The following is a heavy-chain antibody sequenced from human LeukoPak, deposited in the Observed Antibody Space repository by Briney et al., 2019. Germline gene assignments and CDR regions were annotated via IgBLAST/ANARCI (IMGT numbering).Heavy chain of an antibody. CDR2: IYTSGST. CDR1: GGSINSGSYY. Sequence: PSETLSLTCTVSGGSINSGSYYWSWIRQPAGKGLEWIGRIYTSGSTKYNPSLKSRVTISVDTSKNQFSLKLSSVTAADTAVYYCARVIRATADSWYTNYYYYYYMDVWGKGTTVTVSS. D-gene: IGHD2-2*02. J-gene: IGHJ6*03. CDR3: ARVIRATADSWYTNYYYYYYMDV. V-gene: IGHV4-61*02.